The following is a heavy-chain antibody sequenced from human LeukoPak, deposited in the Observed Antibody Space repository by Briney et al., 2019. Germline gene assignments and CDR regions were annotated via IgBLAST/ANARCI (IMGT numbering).Heavy chain of an antibody. CDR2: SGGNT. V-gene: IGHV3-53*01. Sequence: GGSLRLSCTASGFSVSHNYMNWVRQAPGKGAGMGRTYSGGNTHYADSVKGRFTISRDNSKNTLYLQMSSLRVEDTAVYYCTRDTPGIAASVSGGWGQGTLVTVSS. CDR1: GFSVSHNY. J-gene: IGHJ4*02. CDR3: TRDTPGIAASVSGG. D-gene: IGHD6-13*01.